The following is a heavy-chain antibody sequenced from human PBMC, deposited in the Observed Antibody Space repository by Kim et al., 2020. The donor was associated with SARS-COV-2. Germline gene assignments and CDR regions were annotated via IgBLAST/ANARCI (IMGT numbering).Heavy chain of an antibody. CDR3: ARVSGWIQLWYFDY. Sequence: SETLSLTCAVYGGSFSGYYWSWIRQPPGKGLEWIGEINHSGSTNYNPSLKSRVTISVDTSKNQFSLKLSSVTAADTAVYYCARVSGWIQLWYFDYWGQGT. V-gene: IGHV4-34*01. CDR1: GGSFSGYY. CDR2: INHSGST. D-gene: IGHD5-18*01. J-gene: IGHJ4*02.